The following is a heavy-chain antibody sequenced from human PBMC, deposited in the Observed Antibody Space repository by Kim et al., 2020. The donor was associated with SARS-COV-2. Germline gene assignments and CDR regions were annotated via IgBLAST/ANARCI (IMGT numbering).Heavy chain of an antibody. CDR1: GFTFTNAW. D-gene: IGHD7-27*01. J-gene: IGHJ4*02. CDR2: IKSNVDCGTS. CDR3: TTEYWGSFNY. V-gene: IGHV3-15*01. Sequence: GGSLRLSCAGSGFTFTNAWMSWVRQAPGKGLEWVGRIKSNVDCGTSDYAAPVKGRFTISRDDSKDTLYLQMNSLKTEDTAVYYCTTEYWGSFNYWGQGTLVTVSS.